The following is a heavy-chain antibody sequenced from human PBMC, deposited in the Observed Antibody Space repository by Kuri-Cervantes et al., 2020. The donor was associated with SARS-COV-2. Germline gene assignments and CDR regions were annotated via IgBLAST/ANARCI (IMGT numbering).Heavy chain of an antibody. Sequence: SETLSLTCAVSGYSISSGYYWGWIRQPPGKGLEWIGSIYHSGSTYYNPSLKSRVTISVDTSKNQFSLKLSSVTAADTAVYYCVENDYYDSSSYSHFDYWGQGTLVTVSS. CDR2: IYHSGST. J-gene: IGHJ4*02. D-gene: IGHD3-22*01. CDR1: GYSISSGYY. V-gene: IGHV4-38-2*01. CDR3: VENDYYDSSSYSHFDY.